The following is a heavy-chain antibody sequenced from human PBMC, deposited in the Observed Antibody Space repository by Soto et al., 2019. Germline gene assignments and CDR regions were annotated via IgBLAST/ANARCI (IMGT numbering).Heavy chain of an antibody. D-gene: IGHD6-13*01. Sequence: QVHLVESGGGVVRPGGSLRLSCAASGFTFSTHAMHWVRQAPGKGLEWVALISYDGTTKYYADSVKSRFTISRDNSKNTLYLQMNSLRGEDMAIYYCARDRPYSSSWYPEYWGQGTLVTVSS. CDR3: ARDRPYSSSWYPEY. CDR1: GFTFSTHA. CDR2: ISYDGTTK. V-gene: IGHV3-30-3*01. J-gene: IGHJ4*02.